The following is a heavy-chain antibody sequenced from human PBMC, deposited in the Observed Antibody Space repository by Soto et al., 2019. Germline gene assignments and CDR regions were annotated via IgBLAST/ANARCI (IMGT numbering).Heavy chain of an antibody. J-gene: IGHJ2*01. CDR2: ISYDGSNK. CDR3: ARDPSKPAPGYSSSWYDWYFDL. CDR1: GFTFSSYE. V-gene: IGHV3-30-3*01. D-gene: IGHD6-13*01. Sequence: GGSLRLSCAASGFTFSSYEMNWVRQAPGKGLEWVALISYDGSNKYYADSVKGRFTVSRDNSENTLYLQMNSLRAEDTAVYYCARDPSKPAPGYSSSWYDWYFDLWGRGTLVTVSS.